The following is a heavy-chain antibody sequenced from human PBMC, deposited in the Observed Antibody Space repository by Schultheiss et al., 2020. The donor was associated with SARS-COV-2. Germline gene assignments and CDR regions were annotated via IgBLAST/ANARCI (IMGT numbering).Heavy chain of an antibody. Sequence: GGSLRLSCAASGFTFSDYYMSWIRQAPGKGLEWVSYISSSSSYTNYADSVKGRFTISRDNAKNSLYLQMNSLRAEDTAVYYCARELSIAASYYYYGMDVWGQGTTVTVSS. CDR2: ISSSSSYT. CDR1: GFTFSDYY. D-gene: IGHD6-6*01. V-gene: IGHV3-11*05. J-gene: IGHJ6*02. CDR3: ARELSIAASYYYYGMDV.